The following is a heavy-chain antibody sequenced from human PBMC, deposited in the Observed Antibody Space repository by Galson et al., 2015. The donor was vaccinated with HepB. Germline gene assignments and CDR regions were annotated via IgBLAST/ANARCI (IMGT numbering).Heavy chain of an antibody. V-gene: IGHV3-7*03. D-gene: IGHD2-15*01. CDR2: INQDGSLR. CDR3: AKDSASRIGDY. Sequence: LEWVANINQDGSLRQYVDSVKGRFTVSRDNAKNSLHLEMTSLRVEDTAVYYCAKDSASRIGDYWGQGALVTVSS. J-gene: IGHJ4*02.